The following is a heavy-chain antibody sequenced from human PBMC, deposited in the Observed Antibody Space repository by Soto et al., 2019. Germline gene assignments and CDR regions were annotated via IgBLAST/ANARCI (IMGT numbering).Heavy chain of an antibody. CDR2: VFTTGTT. V-gene: IGHV4-4*07. D-gene: IGHD3-3*02. CDR3: SRDFNSIFDDFADMRWNFDP. CDR1: GGSINNYY. J-gene: IGHJ5*02. Sequence: SETLSLTCSVTGGSINNYYWSWVRQSAGKGLEWIGRVFTTGTTDYNPSLKGRVTISVDTSKNQFSLSLRSVTAADTAIYYCSRDFNSIFDDFADMRWNFDPWGQGTLVTVSS.